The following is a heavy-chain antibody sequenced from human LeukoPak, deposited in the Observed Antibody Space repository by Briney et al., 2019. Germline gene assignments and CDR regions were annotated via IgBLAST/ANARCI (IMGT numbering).Heavy chain of an antibody. J-gene: IGHJ4*02. CDR3: GGVATDISGNIDY. CDR1: GGSISIYY. CDR2: IYTSGST. V-gene: IGHV4-4*07. D-gene: IGHD3-9*01. Sequence: SETLSLTCTVSGGSISIYYWSWIRQPAGKGLEWIGRIYTSGSTNYNPSLKSRVTMSVDTSKNQFSLKLSSVTAADTAVYYCGGVATDISGNIDYWGQGTPVMVSS.